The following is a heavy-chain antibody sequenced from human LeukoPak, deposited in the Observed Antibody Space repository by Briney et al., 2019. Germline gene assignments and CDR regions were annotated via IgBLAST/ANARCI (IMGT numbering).Heavy chain of an antibody. Sequence: SETLSLTCTVSGGSISSSSYYWGWIRQPPGKGLEWIGSIYYSGSTYYNPSLKSRVTISVDTSKNQFSLKLSSVTAADTAVYYCARGGDERDFDYWGQGTLVTVSS. CDR3: ARGGDERDFDY. V-gene: IGHV4-39*01. CDR1: GGSISSSSYY. J-gene: IGHJ4*02. CDR2: IYYSGST. D-gene: IGHD4-17*01.